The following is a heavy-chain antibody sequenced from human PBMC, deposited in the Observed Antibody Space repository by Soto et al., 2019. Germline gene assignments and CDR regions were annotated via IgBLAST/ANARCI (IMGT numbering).Heavy chain of an antibody. CDR3: AKDPATYYYGSGGYFLDH. J-gene: IGHJ4*02. CDR1: GFTFSSYG. CDR2: ISYDGSNK. D-gene: IGHD3-10*01. V-gene: IGHV3-30*18. Sequence: GGSLRLSCAASGFTFSSYGMHWVRQAPGKGLEWVAVISYDGSNKYYADSVKGRFTISRDNSKNTLYLQMNSLRAEDTAVYYCAKDPATYYYGSGGYFLDHWGQGTLVTVSS.